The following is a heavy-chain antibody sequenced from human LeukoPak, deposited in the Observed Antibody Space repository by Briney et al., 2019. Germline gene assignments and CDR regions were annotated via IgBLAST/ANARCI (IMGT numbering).Heavy chain of an antibody. CDR2: MNSDGTTT. CDR3: ARTGYSNYY. CDR1: GFSSSDYW. J-gene: IGHJ4*02. V-gene: IGHV3-74*01. Sequence: GGSLRLSCAASGFSSSDYWMHWVRHAPGKGLVWVSRMNSDGTTTNYADSVKGRFTISRDNAKNTLYLQMNSLRDEDTAVYYCARTGYSNYYWGQGTLVTVSS. D-gene: IGHD4-11*01.